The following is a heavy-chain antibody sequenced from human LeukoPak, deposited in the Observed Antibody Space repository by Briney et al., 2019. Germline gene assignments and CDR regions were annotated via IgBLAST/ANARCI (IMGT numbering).Heavy chain of an antibody. CDR2: IYPGYSDT. Sequence: GEPLKISLKGSGYRFTSYWIGWVRPMPGKGLEWIGIIYPGYSDTRYSPSFQGQVTISADKSISTAYLQWSSLKASDTAMYYCARRIFGSIGDAFDIWGQGTMVTVSS. V-gene: IGHV5-51*01. CDR1: GYRFTSYW. CDR3: ARRIFGSIGDAFDI. J-gene: IGHJ3*02. D-gene: IGHD3-10*02.